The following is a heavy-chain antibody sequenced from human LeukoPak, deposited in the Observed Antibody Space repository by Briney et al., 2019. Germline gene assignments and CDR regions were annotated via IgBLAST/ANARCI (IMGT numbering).Heavy chain of an antibody. CDR2: INDESSDI. Sequence: GGSLRLSCAASGFTFSLYAMNWVRQAPGKGLEWVSYINDESSDIHYAGSVRGRFTISRDDARQTLYLQLSSLRVEDTAAYYCARDTFQPGLIDSWGQGTLVTVSS. CDR3: ARDTFQPGLIDS. J-gene: IGHJ4*02. V-gene: IGHV3-21*05. CDR1: GFTFSLYA. D-gene: IGHD2-2*01.